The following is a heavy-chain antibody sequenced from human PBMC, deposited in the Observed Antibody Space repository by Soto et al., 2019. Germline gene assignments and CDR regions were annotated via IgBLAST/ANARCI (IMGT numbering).Heavy chain of an antibody. CDR1: GFTFSSYG. CDR3: AKASSSGWENYYGMDV. CDR2: ISYDGSNK. V-gene: IGHV3-30*18. Sequence: GSLRLSCAASGFTFSSYGMHWVRQAPGKGLEWVAVISYDGSNKYYADSVKGRFTISRDNSKNTLYLQMNSLRAEDTAVYYCAKASSSGWENYYGMDVWGQGTTVTVSS. D-gene: IGHD6-19*01. J-gene: IGHJ6*02.